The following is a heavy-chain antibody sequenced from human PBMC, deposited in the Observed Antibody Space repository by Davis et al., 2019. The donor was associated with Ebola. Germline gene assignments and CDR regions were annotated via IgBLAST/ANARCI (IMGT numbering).Heavy chain of an antibody. Sequence: LSLTCAASGFIFSSYSMNWVRQAPGKGLEWVSYISSSSSIIYYADSVKGRFTISRDNAKNSLYLQMNSLRDEDTAVYYCARDKAARLVRDYYYGMDVWGQGTAVTVSS. CDR2: ISSSSSII. CDR3: ARDKAARLVRDYYYGMDV. J-gene: IGHJ6*02. V-gene: IGHV3-48*02. D-gene: IGHD6-6*01. CDR1: GFIFSSYS.